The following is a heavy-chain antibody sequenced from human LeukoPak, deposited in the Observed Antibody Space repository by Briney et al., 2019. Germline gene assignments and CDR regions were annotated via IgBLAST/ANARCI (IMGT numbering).Heavy chain of an antibody. J-gene: IGHJ5*02. V-gene: IGHV4-34*01. Sequence: SETLSLTCTVDGVSLSGSYWSWIRQPPGKGLEWIGEINHSGTTNYNPSLKSRVTMSVDTSKNHFSLRVGTVTAADTAVYYCARGGATYYNFWSGYLQGYFDPWGQGTLVTVSP. CDR2: INHSGTT. CDR3: ARGGATYYNFWSGYLQGYFDP. D-gene: IGHD3-3*01. CDR1: GVSLSGSY.